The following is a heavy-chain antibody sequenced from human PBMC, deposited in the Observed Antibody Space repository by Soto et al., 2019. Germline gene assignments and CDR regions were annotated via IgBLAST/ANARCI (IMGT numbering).Heavy chain of an antibody. Sequence: QVQLQESGPGLVKPSETLSLTCTVSGGSVSSGSYYWSWIRQPPGKGLEWIGYIYYSGSTNYNPSLKSRVTISVDPSKNQFSLKLSSVTAADTAVYYCARDRHYYDSSGYYAWFDPWGQGTLVTVSS. CDR2: IYYSGST. CDR3: ARDRHYYDSSGYYAWFDP. V-gene: IGHV4-61*01. CDR1: GGSVSSGSYY. D-gene: IGHD3-22*01. J-gene: IGHJ5*02.